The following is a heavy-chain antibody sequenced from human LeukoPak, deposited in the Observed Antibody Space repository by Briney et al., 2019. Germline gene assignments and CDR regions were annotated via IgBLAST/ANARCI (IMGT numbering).Heavy chain of an antibody. V-gene: IGHV4-30-2*01. Sequence: SQTLSLTCTVSGGSISSGGYYWSWIRQPPGKGLEWIGYIYHSGSTYYNPSLKSRVTISVDRSKNQFSLKLSSVTAADTAVYYCARGGQSIAARPGDYWGQGTLVTVSS. CDR2: IYHSGST. CDR1: GGSISSGGYY. J-gene: IGHJ4*02. D-gene: IGHD6-6*01. CDR3: ARGGQSIAARPGDY.